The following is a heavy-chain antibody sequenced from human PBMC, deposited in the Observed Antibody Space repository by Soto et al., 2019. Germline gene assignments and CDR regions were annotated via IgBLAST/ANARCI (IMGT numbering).Heavy chain of an antibody. V-gene: IGHV1-69*13. CDR2: IIPIFGTA. Sequence: GASVKVSCKASGGTFSGYAISWVRQAPGQGLEWMGGIIPIFGTADYAQKFQGRVTITADESTSTAYLQWSSLKASDTAMYYCARREGEIFGVAAQSGAFGIWGQGTMVTVSS. J-gene: IGHJ3*02. D-gene: IGHD3-3*01. CDR3: ARREGEIFGVAAQSGAFGI. CDR1: GGTFSGYA.